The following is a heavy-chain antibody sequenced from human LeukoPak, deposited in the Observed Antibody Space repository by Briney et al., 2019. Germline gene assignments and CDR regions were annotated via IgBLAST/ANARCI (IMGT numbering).Heavy chain of an antibody. D-gene: IGHD4-17*01. CDR1: GFTLSSYW. V-gene: IGHV3-74*01. J-gene: IGHJ4*02. Sequence: GGSLRLSCAASGFTLSSYWMHWVRQAPGKGLVWVSRINSDGSSTSYADSVKGRFTISRDNAKNTLYLQMNSLRAEDTAVYYCARDSHGDYVDFDYWGQGTLVTVSS. CDR3: ARDSHGDYVDFDY. CDR2: INSDGSST.